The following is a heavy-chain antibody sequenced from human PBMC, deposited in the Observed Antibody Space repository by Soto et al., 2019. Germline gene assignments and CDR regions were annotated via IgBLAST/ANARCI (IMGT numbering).Heavy chain of an antibody. V-gene: IGHV3-23*01. Sequence: EVQLLESGGGLVQPGGSLRLSCAASGFTFSSYAMNWVRQAPGKGLEWVSVISGSGDNTYYADSVRGRFTISRDNSRNTLYLRMNRLRADDTAVYYCEKRADGLYLGYWGQGTVVTVSS. CDR1: GFTFSSYA. CDR3: EKRADGLYLGY. J-gene: IGHJ4*02. CDR2: ISGSGDNT.